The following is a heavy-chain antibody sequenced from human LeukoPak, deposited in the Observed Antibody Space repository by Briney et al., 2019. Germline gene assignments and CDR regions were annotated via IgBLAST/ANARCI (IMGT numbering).Heavy chain of an antibody. D-gene: IGHD2-21*02. CDR3: ARGVVTGLFDY. Sequence: PSQTLSLTCAVSGGSISSGGYSWSWIRQPPGKGLEWIGYIYHSGSTYYNPSLKSRVTISEDRSKNQFSLKLSSVTAADTAVYYCARGVVTGLFDYWGQGTLVTVSS. CDR2: IYHSGST. J-gene: IGHJ4*02. V-gene: IGHV4-30-2*01. CDR1: GGSISSGGYS.